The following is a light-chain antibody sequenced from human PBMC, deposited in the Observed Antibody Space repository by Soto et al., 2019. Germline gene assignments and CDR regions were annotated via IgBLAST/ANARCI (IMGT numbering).Light chain of an antibody. Sequence: QSVLTQPPSASGTPGQRVTVSCSGTYSNIGINDVHWYRQLSGTAPQILIYDTSQRATGVPDRFSGSKSGTSASLAISGLRSEDEADYYCGAWDDSLSGPAFGGGTKLTVL. V-gene: IGLV1-47*02. CDR3: GAWDDSLSGPA. CDR1: YSNIGIND. CDR2: DTS. J-gene: IGLJ2*01.